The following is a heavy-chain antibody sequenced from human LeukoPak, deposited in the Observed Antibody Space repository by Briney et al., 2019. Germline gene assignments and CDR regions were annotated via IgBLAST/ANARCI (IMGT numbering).Heavy chain of an antibody. CDR3: ARGTPPRGRFLEWLPNYYYYGMDV. CDR1: GGSISSYY. J-gene: IGHJ6*02. V-gene: IGHV4-59*01. CDR2: IYYSGST. Sequence: SETLSLTCTVSGGSISSYYWSWIRQLPGKGLEWIGYIYYSGSTNYNPSLKSRVTISVDTSKNQFSLKLSSVTAADTAVYYCARGTPPRGRFLEWLPNYYYYGMDVWGQGTTVTVSS. D-gene: IGHD3-3*01.